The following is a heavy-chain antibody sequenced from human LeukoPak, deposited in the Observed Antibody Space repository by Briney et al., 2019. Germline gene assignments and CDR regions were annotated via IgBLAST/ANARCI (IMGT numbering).Heavy chain of an antibody. D-gene: IGHD2-2*01. CDR1: GDSVSSNSAA. V-gene: IGHV6-1*01. CDR3: ARDSDNCSSTSCYYYYYMDV. J-gene: IGHJ6*03. Sequence: SQTLSLTCAISGDSVSSNSAAWNWIRQSPSRGHEWLGRTDYRSKWYNDYAGSVKSRITNNPDTSKNQFSLQLNSVTPEATAVYYCARDSDNCSSTSCYYYYYMDVWGKGATVTLSS. CDR2: TDYRSKWYN.